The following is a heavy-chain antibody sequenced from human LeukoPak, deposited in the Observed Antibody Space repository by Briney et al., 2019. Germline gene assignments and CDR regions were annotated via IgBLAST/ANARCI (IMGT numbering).Heavy chain of an antibody. CDR1: GGSISSSSYY. J-gene: IGHJ6*02. D-gene: IGHD3-3*01. CDR3: ARYDDPKNSYYYGMDV. V-gene: IGHV4-39*07. Sequence: PETLSLTCTVSGGSISSSSYYWGWIRQPPGKGLEWIGSIYYSGSTDYNPSLKSRVTISVDTSKNQFSLKLISVTAADTAVYYCARYDDPKNSYYYGMDVWGQGTTVTVSS. CDR2: IYYSGST.